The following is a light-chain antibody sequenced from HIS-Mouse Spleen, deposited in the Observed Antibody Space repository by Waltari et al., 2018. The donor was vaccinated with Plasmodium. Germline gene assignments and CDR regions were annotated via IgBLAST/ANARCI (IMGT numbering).Light chain of an antibody. Sequence: QSALTQPPSAPGSPAQSVTISCTGTSSDVGGYNYVSWYQQPPGKAPKLMIYAVSKRPSGVPDRFSGSKSGNTASLTVSGLQAEDEADYYCSSYAGSNNLVFGGGTKLTVL. CDR3: SSYAGSNNLV. CDR1: SSDVGGYNY. CDR2: AVS. V-gene: IGLV2-8*01. J-gene: IGLJ2*01.